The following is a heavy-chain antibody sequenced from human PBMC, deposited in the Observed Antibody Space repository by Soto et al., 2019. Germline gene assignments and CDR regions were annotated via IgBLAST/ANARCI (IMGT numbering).Heavy chain of an antibody. CDR2: IYYSGST. Sequence: SETLSLTCTVSGGSISSGDYYWGWIRQPPGKGLEWIGYIYYSGSTYYNPSLKGRVTMSVDTSKNQFSLKLSSVTAADTAVYYCASLTYYDILAPFDYWGQGTLVTRLL. J-gene: IGHJ4*02. D-gene: IGHD3-9*01. CDR1: GGSISSGDYY. V-gene: IGHV4-30-4*01. CDR3: ASLTYYDILAPFDY.